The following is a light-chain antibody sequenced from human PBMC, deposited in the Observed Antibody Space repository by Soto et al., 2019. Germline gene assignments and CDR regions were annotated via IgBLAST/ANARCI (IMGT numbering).Light chain of an antibody. CDR2: WAS. V-gene: IGKV4-1*01. CDR1: QTVLFNSNNKNY. CDR3: QQYYSLPLT. Sequence: DIVMSQSPDSLAVSLGERATINCKSSQTVLFNSNNKNYLAWYQHKSGQPPKLLIYWASTRESGVPDRFSGSGSGTDFTLTISSLQAEDVAVYCCQQYYSLPLTFGGGTKVEIK. J-gene: IGKJ4*01.